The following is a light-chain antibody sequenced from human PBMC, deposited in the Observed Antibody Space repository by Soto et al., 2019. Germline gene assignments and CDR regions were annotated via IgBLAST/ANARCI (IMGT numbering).Light chain of an antibody. CDR1: QSVSSNY. CDR2: GAS. Sequence: DTVLTQSPDTLSLSPGERATLSCRASQSVSSNYLAWYQQKPGQAPRLLIYGASTRATGIPDRFSGSGSGTDFTLTISRLEPEDFAVYYCQQYGSSSYTFGQGTRLEIK. J-gene: IGKJ2*01. CDR3: QQYGSSSYT. V-gene: IGKV3-20*01.